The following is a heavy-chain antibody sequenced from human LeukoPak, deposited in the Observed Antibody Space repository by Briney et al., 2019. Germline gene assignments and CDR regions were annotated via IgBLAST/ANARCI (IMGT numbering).Heavy chain of an antibody. D-gene: IGHD6-13*01. CDR1: GFTVSSNY. CDR2: IYSGDST. CDR3: ASGLNKAAGEEVRDY. J-gene: IGHJ4*02. Sequence: GGSLRLSCAASGFTVSSNYMSWVRQAPGKGLEWVSVIYSGDSTYYADSVKGRFTISRDNSKNTLYLQMNSLRAEDTAVYYCASGLNKAAGEEVRDYWGQGTLVTVSS. V-gene: IGHV3-53*01.